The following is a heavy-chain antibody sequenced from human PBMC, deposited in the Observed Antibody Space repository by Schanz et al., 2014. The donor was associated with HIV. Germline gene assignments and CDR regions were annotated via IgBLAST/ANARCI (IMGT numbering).Heavy chain of an antibody. Sequence: QVQLLQSGPEVRKPGASVKVSCKASGYTFSAYYIHWVRQAPGQGLEWMGWINPNSGGTNPAQNFQGRVTMTRDTSISTAYMELSSLRSADTAVYFCARAAFSSEYYYGMDVWGQGTTVTVSS. CDR1: GYTFSAYY. J-gene: IGHJ6*02. D-gene: IGHD3-3*02. V-gene: IGHV1-2*02. CDR3: ARAAFSSEYYYGMDV. CDR2: INPNSGGT.